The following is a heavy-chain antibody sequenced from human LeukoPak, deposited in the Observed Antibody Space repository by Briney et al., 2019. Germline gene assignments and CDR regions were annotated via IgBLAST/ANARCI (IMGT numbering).Heavy chain of an antibody. D-gene: IGHD7-27*01. Sequence: SETLSLTCTVYAFTISNTGYDWHGLRQPPGKGLKWIGSISYSGSPYYNPSLKSRVTISGDTSKNQFSLKVSSVTAADTAVYYCARRRLNWGAFDIWGQGTMVTVSS. CDR3: ARRRLNWGAFDI. CDR2: ISYSGSP. V-gene: IGHV4-39*01. CDR1: AFTISNTGYD. J-gene: IGHJ3*02.